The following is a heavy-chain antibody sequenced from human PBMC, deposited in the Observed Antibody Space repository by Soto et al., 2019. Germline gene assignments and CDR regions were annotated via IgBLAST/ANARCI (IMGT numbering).Heavy chain of an antibody. CDR3: AAPYYDFWRGYPHPEV. CDR2: ISSSSSTI. J-gene: IGHJ4*02. V-gene: IGHV3-48*02. Sequence: EVQLVESGGGLVQPGGSLRLSCAASGFTFSSYSMNWVRQAPGKGLEWVSYISSSSSTIYYADSVKGRFTISRDKAKNSLYLQMNSLRDEDTAVYYCAAPYYDFWRGYPHPEVWGQGNLVTVSS. D-gene: IGHD3-3*01. CDR1: GFTFSSYS.